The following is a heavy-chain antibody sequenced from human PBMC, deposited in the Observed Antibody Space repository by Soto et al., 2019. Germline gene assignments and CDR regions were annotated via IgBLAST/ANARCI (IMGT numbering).Heavy chain of an antibody. CDR2: INHSGVT. D-gene: IGHD2-2*02. J-gene: IGHJ5*02. CDR3: EREVIDCSSTSCYSVWLDP. CDR1: GGSFGSYY. V-gene: IGHV4-34*01. Sequence: PSETLSLTCTVYGGSFGSYYWSWIRQSPGKGLEWIGDINHSGVTNYNPSLKSRVTISIDTSKNQFSLRLTSMTAADTAVYYCEREVIDCSSTSCYSVWLDPWGQGTLVTVSS.